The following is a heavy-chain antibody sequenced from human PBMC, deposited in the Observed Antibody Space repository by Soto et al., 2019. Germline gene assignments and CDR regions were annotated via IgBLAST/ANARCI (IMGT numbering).Heavy chain of an antibody. V-gene: IGHV3-23*01. CDR3: AKDRPRRTSGYCFDY. CDR1: GFTFSTYA. Sequence: PAGSLRLSCAASGFTFSTYAMAWVRYAPGKGQERDSSGSASGLNTDYADPVQIRFYITRDNSKNTVSLHMNSLRVEDLALYYFAKDRPRRTSGYCFDYWGQGTPVTVSS. D-gene: IGHD1-1*01. CDR2: GSASGLNT. J-gene: IGHJ4*02.